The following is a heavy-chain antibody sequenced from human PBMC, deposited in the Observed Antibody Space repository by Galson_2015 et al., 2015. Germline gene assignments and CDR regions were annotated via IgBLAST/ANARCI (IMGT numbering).Heavy chain of an antibody. J-gene: IGHJ5*02. CDR2: TYLRSRWYY. D-gene: IGHD2/OR15-2a*01. Sequence: CAISGDSVASKSATWDWIRQSPSRGLEWLGRTYLRSRWYYDYAESVKGRITISPDTSKNQFSLKLSSVTAADTAVYYCARGPLLNWFDPWGQGILVTVS. CDR3: ARGPLLNWFDP. CDR1: GDSVASKSAT. V-gene: IGHV6-1*01.